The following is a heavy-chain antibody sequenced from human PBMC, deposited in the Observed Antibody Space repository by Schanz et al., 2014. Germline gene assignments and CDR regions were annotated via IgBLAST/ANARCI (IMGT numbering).Heavy chain of an antibody. CDR3: ARLYCSTPGCYVSPNGFAKDY. CDR2: INQSGDT. D-gene: IGHD2-2*01. J-gene: IGHJ4*02. V-gene: IGHV4-34*01. CDR1: GGSFSGYY. Sequence: QVQLQQWGAGLLKPSETLSLTCAVSGGSFSGYYWSWIRQPPDTGLEWIGEINQSGDTNYNPSLKSRVTISVDTSNNQFPLKLRSVTAADTAVYYCARLYCSTPGCYVSPNGFAKDYWGQGTLVTVSS.